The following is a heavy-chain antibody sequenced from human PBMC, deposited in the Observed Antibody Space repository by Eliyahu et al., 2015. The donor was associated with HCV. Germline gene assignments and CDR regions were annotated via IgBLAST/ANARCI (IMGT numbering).Heavy chain of an antibody. D-gene: IGHD6-19*01. V-gene: IGHV5-51*01. CDR3: ARHTSGSGWGL. Sequence: EVQLVQSGAEVKKPGESLKISCKGSGYSFTSSWIGWVRQICPGKAWSGWGSSILVTLIPDTRPSFHQVTISADKSISTAYLQWSSLKASDTAMYYCARHTSGSGWGLWGQGTLVTVSS. CDR2: SILVTLIP. CDR1: GYSFTSSW. J-gene: IGHJ4*02.